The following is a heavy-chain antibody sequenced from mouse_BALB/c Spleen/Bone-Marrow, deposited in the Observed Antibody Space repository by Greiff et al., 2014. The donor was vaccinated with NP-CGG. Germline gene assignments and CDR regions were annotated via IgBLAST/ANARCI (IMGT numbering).Heavy chain of an antibody. CDR3: TRREGNYAFAY. CDR1: GYTFTSYW. D-gene: IGHD2-1*01. V-gene: IGHV1-69*02. Sequence: QVQLQQSGAELVRPGASVKLSCKASGYTFTSYWINWVKQRPEQGLEWIGNIYPSDSYTNYNQKFKDKATLTVDKSSSTAYMQLSSPTSEDSAVYYCTRREGNYAFAYWGQGTLVTVSA. J-gene: IGHJ3*01. CDR2: IYPSDSYT.